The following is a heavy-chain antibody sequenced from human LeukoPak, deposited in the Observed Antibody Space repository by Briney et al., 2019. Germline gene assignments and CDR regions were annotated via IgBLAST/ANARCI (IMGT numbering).Heavy chain of an antibody. CDR2: INTISGTI. J-gene: IGHJ5*02. CDR3: ARERYGDYSPFDP. CDR1: GFTFSSYW. V-gene: IGHV3-48*02. D-gene: IGHD4-17*01. Sequence: GGSLRLSCAASGFTFSSYWMSWVRQAPGRGLEWVSYINTISGTISYADSVKGRFTISSDNAKNSLYLQMTSLRDEDTAAYYCARERYGDYSPFDPWGQGTLVTVSS.